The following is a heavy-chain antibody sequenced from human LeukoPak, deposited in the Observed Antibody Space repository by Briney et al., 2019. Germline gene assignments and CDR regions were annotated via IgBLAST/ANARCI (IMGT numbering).Heavy chain of an antibody. D-gene: IGHD3-3*01. CDR1: GFTFSSYA. Sequence: PGGSLRLSCAPSGFTFSSYAMHWVRHAPGKGLEWVAVISYDGSNKYYADSVKGQFTSSRDHSKNPLYLQMNSLRGEDTAVYYGARNQPPETNYDFWSRRPEGGYMDVWGKGTTVTVSS. J-gene: IGHJ6*03. CDR2: ISYDGSNK. V-gene: IGHV3-30*04. CDR3: ARNQPPETNYDFWSRRPEGGYMDV.